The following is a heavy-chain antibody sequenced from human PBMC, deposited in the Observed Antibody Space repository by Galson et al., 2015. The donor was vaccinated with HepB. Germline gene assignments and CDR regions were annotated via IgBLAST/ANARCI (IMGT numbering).Heavy chain of an antibody. V-gene: IGHV3-64*01. CDR3: ARDRSGYYYYYGMDV. J-gene: IGHJ6*02. D-gene: IGHD2-15*01. CDR1: GFTFSSYA. Sequence: SLRLSCAASGFTFSSYAMHWVRQAPGKGLEYVSAISSNGGSTYYANSVKGRFTISRDNSKNTLYLQMGSLRAEDMAVYYCARDRSGYYYYYGMDVWGQGTTVTVSS. CDR2: ISSNGGST.